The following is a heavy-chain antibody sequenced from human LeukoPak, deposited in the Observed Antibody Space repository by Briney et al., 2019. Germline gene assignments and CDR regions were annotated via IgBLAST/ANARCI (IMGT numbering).Heavy chain of an antibody. Sequence: PSETLSLTCTVSGGSISSYYWSWTRQPAGKGLEWIGRIYTSGSTNYNPSLKSRVTMSVDTSKNQFSLKLSSVTAADTAVYYCARGAIYCSGGSCFDYWGQGTLVTVSS. D-gene: IGHD2-15*01. J-gene: IGHJ4*02. CDR2: IYTSGST. CDR1: GGSISSYY. CDR3: ARGAIYCSGGSCFDY. V-gene: IGHV4-4*07.